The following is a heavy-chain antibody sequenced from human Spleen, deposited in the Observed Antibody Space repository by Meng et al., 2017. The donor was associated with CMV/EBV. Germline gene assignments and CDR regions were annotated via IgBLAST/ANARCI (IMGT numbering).Heavy chain of an antibody. Sequence: KVSCKASGYRFTNYWIGWVRQMPGKGLEWMGIIYPGDSDTRYSPSFQGQVTISADKSITTAYLQWSNLKASDTAMYYCAKLNGQMAAHYWGQGTLVTVSS. CDR1: GYRFTNYW. D-gene: IGHD5-24*01. J-gene: IGHJ4*02. CDR3: AKLNGQMAAHY. V-gene: IGHV5-51*01. CDR2: IYPGDSDT.